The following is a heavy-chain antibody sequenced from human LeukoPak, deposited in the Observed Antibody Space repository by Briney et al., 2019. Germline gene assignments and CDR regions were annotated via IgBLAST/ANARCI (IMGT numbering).Heavy chain of an antibody. V-gene: IGHV3-21*01. CDR3: ARVMTGYSVLDY. CDR1: GFTFSSYS. CDR2: ISMSSVYI. D-gene: IGHD3-9*01. J-gene: IGHJ4*02. Sequence: GGSLRLSCAASGFTFSSYSMSWVRQAPGKGLEWVSYISMSSVYIFYADSVKGRFTISRDNAKNSLYLQMNSLRAEDTAVYYCARVMTGYSVLDYWGQGTLVTVSS.